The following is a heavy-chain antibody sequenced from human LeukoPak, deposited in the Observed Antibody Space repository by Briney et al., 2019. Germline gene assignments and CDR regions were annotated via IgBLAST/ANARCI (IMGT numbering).Heavy chain of an antibody. Sequence: PSETLSLTCTVSGGSISSYYWSWIRQPAGKGLEWIGRIYTSGNTNYKPSLKSRLTISVDKSKNHLSLKLSSLTAADTAFYYCAGGPAVTAFDDWGHGTLVTVSS. CDR1: GGSISSYY. D-gene: IGHD2-2*01. CDR2: IYTSGNT. J-gene: IGHJ4*03. V-gene: IGHV4-4*07. CDR3: AGGPAVTAFDD.